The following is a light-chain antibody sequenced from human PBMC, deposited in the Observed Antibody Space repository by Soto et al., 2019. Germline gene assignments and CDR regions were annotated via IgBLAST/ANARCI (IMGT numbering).Light chain of an antibody. J-gene: IGLJ2*01. CDR3: SAYGGSNNYVL. Sequence: QSVLTQPPSASRSPGQSVTISCTGTSGDVGAYNYVSWYQQHPGKAPKLIIYEVTKRPSGVPDRFSGSKSGNTASLTVSGLQAEDEADYYCSAYGGSNNYVLFGGGTKLTVL. CDR1: SGDVGAYNY. V-gene: IGLV2-8*02. CDR2: EVT.